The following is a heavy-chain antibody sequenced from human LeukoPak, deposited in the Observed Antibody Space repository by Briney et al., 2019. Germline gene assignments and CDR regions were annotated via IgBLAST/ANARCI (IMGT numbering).Heavy chain of an antibody. Sequence: GGSLRLACAASGFTFSTYNMSWVRQAPGKGLECVSSISGSSSYIYYADSMKGRFTISRDNAKNSLYLQMNGMSAQNTDVYFCASDRQTHCDSKTCNFDHFDFWGQGALVTVSS. CDR3: ASDRQTHCDSKTCNFDHFDF. D-gene: IGHD4-11*01. CDR2: ISGSSSYI. CDR1: GFTFSTYN. V-gene: IGHV3-21*06. J-gene: IGHJ4*02.